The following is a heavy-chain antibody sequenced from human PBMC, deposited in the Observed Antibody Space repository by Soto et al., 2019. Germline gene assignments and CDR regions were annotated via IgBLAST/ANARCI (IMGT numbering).Heavy chain of an antibody. V-gene: IGHV4-59*13. J-gene: IGHJ3*02. CDR3: ARTAGNFDNFWSGDGYDI. CDR1: GGTIDTYY. D-gene: IGHD3-3*01. Sequence: SETLSLTCIVSGGTIDTYYWTWFRQAPGRGLECIGNLSYSGTTNINPAIESRVSLSIDRAKRQFSLTLSSVTAAETAVYYCARTAGNFDNFWSGDGYDIWGPGTKVTVSS. CDR2: LSYSGTT.